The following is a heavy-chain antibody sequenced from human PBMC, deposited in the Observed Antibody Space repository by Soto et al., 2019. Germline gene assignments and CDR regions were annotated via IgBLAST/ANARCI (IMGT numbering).Heavy chain of an antibody. Sequence: QVRLVQSGAEVREPGSSVKVSCKASGGTFSSYRFNWVRQARGQGLEWLGGIVPIYRTADYAQKFQGRVTITADESTRTVYLELSSLNSQDTALYYCARDSGAKLSSSWGQGTLVTVSS. CDR1: GGTFSSYR. V-gene: IGHV1-69*01. CDR2: IVPIYRTA. D-gene: IGHD6-13*01. CDR3: ARDSGAKLSSS. J-gene: IGHJ4*02.